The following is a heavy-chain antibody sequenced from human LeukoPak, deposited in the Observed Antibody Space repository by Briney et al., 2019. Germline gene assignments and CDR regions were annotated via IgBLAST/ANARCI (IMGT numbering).Heavy chain of an antibody. D-gene: IGHD4-17*01. J-gene: IGHJ4*02. CDR1: GGSISSYY. Sequence: SETLSLTCTVSGGSISSYYWSWIRQPPGKGLEWIGYTCYSGSTNYNPSLKSRVTISVDTSKNQFSLKLSSVTAADTAVYYCARYPRGGDYYFDYWGQGTLVTVSS. V-gene: IGHV4-59*01. CDR3: ARYPRGGDYYFDY. CDR2: TCYSGST.